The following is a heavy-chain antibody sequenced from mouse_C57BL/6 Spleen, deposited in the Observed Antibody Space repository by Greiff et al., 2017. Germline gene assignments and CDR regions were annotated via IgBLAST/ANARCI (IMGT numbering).Heavy chain of an antibody. J-gene: IGHJ1*03. CDR2: IYPRSGIT. CDR3: GGIYYYGSSYDRYFDV. CDR1: GYTFTSYG. D-gene: IGHD1-1*01. Sequence: VQLQQSGAELARPGASVKLSCKASGYTFTSYGISWVKQRTGQGLEWIGEIYPRSGITYYNEKFKGKATLTADKSSSTAYMELRSLTSEDSAVYFCGGIYYYGSSYDRYFDVWGTGTTVTVSS. V-gene: IGHV1-81*01.